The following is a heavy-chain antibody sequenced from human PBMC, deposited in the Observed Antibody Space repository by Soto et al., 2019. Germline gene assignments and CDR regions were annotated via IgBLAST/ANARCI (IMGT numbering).Heavy chain of an antibody. CDR1: GFTFSSYA. Sequence: EVQVLESGGGLVQPGGSLRLSCTASGFTFSSYAMSWVRQAPGKGLEWVSGLTASGGSTYYADSVKGRFTISRDNSKNTLYLQMNSLRVEDTAVYYCAKAPTYYLASRENPFDDWGQGTLVTVSS. D-gene: IGHD3-22*01. V-gene: IGHV3-23*01. CDR3: AKAPTYYLASRENPFDD. J-gene: IGHJ4*02. CDR2: LTASGGST.